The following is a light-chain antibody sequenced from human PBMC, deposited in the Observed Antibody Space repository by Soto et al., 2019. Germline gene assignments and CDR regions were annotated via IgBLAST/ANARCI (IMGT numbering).Light chain of an antibody. V-gene: IGKV1-39*01. CDR3: QQSYSTSIT. Sequence: DSQMTQSPSSLSASVGDRVTITCRASQSISSYLNWYQQKPGKAPKLLIYAASSLQSGAPSRFSGSGSGTDFTLTISSLQPEDFATYYCQQSYSTSITFGQGTRLEIK. CDR2: AAS. J-gene: IGKJ5*01. CDR1: QSISSY.